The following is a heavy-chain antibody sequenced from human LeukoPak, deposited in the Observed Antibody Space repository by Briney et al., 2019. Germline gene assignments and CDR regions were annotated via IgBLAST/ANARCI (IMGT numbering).Heavy chain of an antibody. D-gene: IGHD3-16*01. V-gene: IGHV3-21*06. CDR2: ISPSSTYI. J-gene: IGHJ4*02. Sequence: GGSLRLSCAASGFTFSSFKMTWVRQPPGKGLKWAASISPSSTYIYYGDSLKGRVTVSRDNAKSLLFLHMSSLRPDDTAVYYCARDFTGGEYFDSWGQGALVSVSS. CDR3: ARDFTGGEYFDS. CDR1: GFTFSSFK.